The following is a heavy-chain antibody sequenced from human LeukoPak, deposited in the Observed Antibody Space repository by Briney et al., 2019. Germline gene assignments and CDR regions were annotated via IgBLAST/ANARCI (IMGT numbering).Heavy chain of an antibody. CDR3: AREPAYYDILTGYFRSFDY. CDR1: GFTFSSYW. J-gene: IGHJ4*02. D-gene: IGHD3-9*01. Sequence: PGGSLRLSCAASGFTFSSYWMSWVRQAPGKGLEWVANIKQDGSEKYYVDSVKGRFTISRDNAKNSLYLQMNSLRAEDTAVYYCAREPAYYDILTGYFRSFDYWGQGTLVTVSS. CDR2: IKQDGSEK. V-gene: IGHV3-7*01.